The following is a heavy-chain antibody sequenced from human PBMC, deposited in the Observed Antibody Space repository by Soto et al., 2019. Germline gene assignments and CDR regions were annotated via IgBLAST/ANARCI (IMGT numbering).Heavy chain of an antibody. CDR3: ARMYYYDGSGYYYKYWYFDL. J-gene: IGHJ2*01. V-gene: IGHV3-66*01. Sequence: EVQLVESGGGLVQPGGSLRLSCAASGFSVSSSYMSWVRQAPGKGLEWVSVIYSGGSTYYADSVKGRFTISRDNSKNTLYLQMNSRRAEDTAVYYCARMYYYDGSGYYYKYWYFDLWGRGTLVTVSS. CDR1: GFSVSSSY. CDR2: IYSGGST. D-gene: IGHD3-22*01.